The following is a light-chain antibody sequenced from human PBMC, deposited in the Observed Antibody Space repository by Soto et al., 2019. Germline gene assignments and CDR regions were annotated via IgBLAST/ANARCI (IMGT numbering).Light chain of an antibody. CDR1: QSVSSN. V-gene: IGKV3-11*01. Sequence: EIVMTQSPATLSVSPWERATLSSSASQSVSSNLAWYQQKPGQAPRLLIYDASTRATGIPARFSGSGSGTDFTLTISSLEPEDFAVYYCQQRSNWPPITFGQGTRLEI. CDR2: DAS. J-gene: IGKJ5*01. CDR3: QQRSNWPPIT.